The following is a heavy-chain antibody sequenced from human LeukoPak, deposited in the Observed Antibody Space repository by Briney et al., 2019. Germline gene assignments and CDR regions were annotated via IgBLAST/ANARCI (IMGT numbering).Heavy chain of an antibody. J-gene: IGHJ4*02. CDR1: GFTFTSYE. V-gene: IGHV3-48*03. CDR3: ARTTSFDY. CDR2: ITISGSTI. D-gene: IGHD1-1*01. Sequence: GGSLRLSCAASGFTFTSYEMNWVRQAPAKGLEWVSYITISGSTIYYADSVKGRFTISRDNAKNSLYLQMNSLRAEDTAVYYCARTTSFDYWGQGTLVTVSS.